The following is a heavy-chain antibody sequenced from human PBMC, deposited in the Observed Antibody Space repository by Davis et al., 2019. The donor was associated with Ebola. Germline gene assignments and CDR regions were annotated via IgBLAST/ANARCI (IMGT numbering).Heavy chain of an antibody. J-gene: IGHJ4*02. D-gene: IGHD1-1*01. V-gene: IGHV1-69*08. CDR1: GGTFSSQT. CDR3: ARAQFPTTSDH. Sequence: SVKVSCKASGGTFSSQTFSWLRQAPGQGLEWMGRIIPMFAEAHYAQKFQGRVTIIADKSTSTAYMEVGSLRSDDTAVYYCARAQFPTTSDHWGQGTLVTVSS. CDR2: IIPMFAEA.